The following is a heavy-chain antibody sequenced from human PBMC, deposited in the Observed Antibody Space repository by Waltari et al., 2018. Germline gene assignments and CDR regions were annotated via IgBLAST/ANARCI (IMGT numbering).Heavy chain of an antibody. Sequence: EAQLVESGGGLVKPGGSLRLSCAGSGFSFSDAWLRWVRQAPGKGLEWVGRIKSKTDGGTTDYATPVKGRISMSRDDSNNSVYLEMIRLKTEDSAIYYCTATSGIPVGNPSYYYAMDVWGQGTTVTVSS. CDR1: GFSFSDAW. V-gene: IGHV3-15*01. J-gene: IGHJ6*02. D-gene: IGHD6-13*01. CDR3: TATSGIPVGNPSYYYAMDV. CDR2: IKSKTDGGTT.